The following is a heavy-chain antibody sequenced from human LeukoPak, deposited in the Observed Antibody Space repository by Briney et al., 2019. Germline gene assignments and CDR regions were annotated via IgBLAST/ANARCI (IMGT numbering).Heavy chain of an antibody. CDR3: ARGLFISVHYDILTGYSDAFDI. Sequence: SETLSLTCAVYGGSFSGYYWSWIRQPPGKGLEWIGEINHSGSTNYNPSLKGRVTISVDTSKNQFSLKLSSVTAADTAVYYCARGLFISVHYDILTGYSDAFDIWGQGTMVTVSS. J-gene: IGHJ3*02. V-gene: IGHV4-34*01. D-gene: IGHD3-9*01. CDR2: INHSGST. CDR1: GGSFSGYY.